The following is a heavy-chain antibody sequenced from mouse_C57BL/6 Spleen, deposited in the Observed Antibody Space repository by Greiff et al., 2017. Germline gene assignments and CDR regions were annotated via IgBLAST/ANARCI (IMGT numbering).Heavy chain of an antibody. CDR1: GFTFSSYG. V-gene: IGHV5-6*01. CDR3: ARHEKDDYDSFAY. J-gene: IGHJ3*01. CDR2: ISSGGSYT. D-gene: IGHD2-4*01. Sequence: EVMLVESGGDLVKPGGSLKLSCAASGFTFSSYGMSWVRQTPDKRLEWVATISSGGSYTYYPDSVKGRFTISRDNAKNTLYLQMSSLKSEDTAMYYCARHEKDDYDSFAYWGQGTLVTVSA.